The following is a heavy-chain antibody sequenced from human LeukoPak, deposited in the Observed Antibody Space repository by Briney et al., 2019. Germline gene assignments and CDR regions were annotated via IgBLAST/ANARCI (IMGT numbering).Heavy chain of an antibody. CDR3: ARGVRIATARDDYYYYYLDV. CDR2: MNPNNGNT. J-gene: IGHJ6*03. CDR1: GYTFASHD. V-gene: IGHV1-8*01. D-gene: IGHD5-18*01. Sequence: ASVKVSCKASGYTFASHDIDWVRQATGHGLEWIGWMNPNNGNTVYAEGFQGRVTMTRNTSTSTAIMELSSLVSGDTAVYYCARGVRIATARDDYYYYYLDVWGKGTTVTVAS.